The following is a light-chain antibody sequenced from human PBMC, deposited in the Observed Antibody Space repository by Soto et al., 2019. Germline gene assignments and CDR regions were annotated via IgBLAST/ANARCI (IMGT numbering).Light chain of an antibody. J-gene: IGKJ1*01. CDR2: KAS. CDR3: QHYNSYSEA. CDR1: QSISSW. Sequence: DIQMTQSPSTLSASVGDRVTITCRASQSISSWLAWYHQKPGKAPKLLIYKASSLESGVPSRFSGSGSGTEFTLTISSLQPDDFATYYCQHYNSYSEAFGQGTKVDI. V-gene: IGKV1-5*03.